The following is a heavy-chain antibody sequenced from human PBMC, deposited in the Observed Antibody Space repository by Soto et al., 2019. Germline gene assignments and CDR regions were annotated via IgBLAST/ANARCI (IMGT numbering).Heavy chain of an antibody. V-gene: IGHV3-30-3*01. CDR2: ISYDGSNK. CDR1: GFTFSSYS. J-gene: IGHJ4*02. Sequence: QVQLVESGGGVGQPGRSLRVSRAASGFTFSSYSMHWVRQAPGKGLEWVAVISYDGSNKYYADSVKGRFTISRDNSENTLYLQMNSLRTEDTAVYYCARGLQGGSQRGYFDYWGQGTLVTVSS. D-gene: IGHD1-26*01. CDR3: ARGLQGGSQRGYFDY.